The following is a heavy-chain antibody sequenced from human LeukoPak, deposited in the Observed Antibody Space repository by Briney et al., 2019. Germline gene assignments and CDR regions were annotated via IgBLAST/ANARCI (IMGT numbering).Heavy chain of an antibody. Sequence: ASVKVSCKASGYTFTSYGISWVRQAPGQGLEWMGWISAYNGNTNYAQKFQGRVTITADESTSTAYMELSSLRSEDTAVYYCARAYSYGLHDAFDIWGQGTMVTVSS. V-gene: IGHV1-18*01. CDR1: GYTFTSYG. D-gene: IGHD5-18*01. CDR2: ISAYNGNT. J-gene: IGHJ3*02. CDR3: ARAYSYGLHDAFDI.